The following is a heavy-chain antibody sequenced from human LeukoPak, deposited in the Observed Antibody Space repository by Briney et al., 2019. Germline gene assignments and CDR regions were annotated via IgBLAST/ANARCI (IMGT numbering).Heavy chain of an antibody. D-gene: IGHD1-26*01. CDR2: MSYDEINK. Sequence: GGSLRLSCAASGFIFSSYAIHGLRQAPGKGLEGVAVMSYDEINKYYADSVKGRFTISRDNSKNTLYLQTNSLRAEDTAIYYRARPAGNSGIDFWGQGTLVTVSS. V-gene: IGHV3-30*01. J-gene: IGHJ4*02. CDR3: ARPAGNSGIDF. CDR1: GFIFSSYA.